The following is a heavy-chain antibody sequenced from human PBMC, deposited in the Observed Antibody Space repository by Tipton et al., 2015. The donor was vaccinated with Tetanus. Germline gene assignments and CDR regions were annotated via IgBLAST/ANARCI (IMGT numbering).Heavy chain of an antibody. CDR3: ARDRDYYGSGSRGMDV. CDR1: GGSVSNSDYC. Sequence: LRLSCTVSGGSVSNSDYCWGWIRQSPGKGLEWIGSIWYDGSAYYNPSLKSRVTISVDTSKNQFSLKLNSVTAADTAVYYCARDRDYYGSGSRGMDVWGQGTRVTVSS. CDR2: IWYDGSA. J-gene: IGHJ6*02. D-gene: IGHD3-10*01. V-gene: IGHV4-39*07.